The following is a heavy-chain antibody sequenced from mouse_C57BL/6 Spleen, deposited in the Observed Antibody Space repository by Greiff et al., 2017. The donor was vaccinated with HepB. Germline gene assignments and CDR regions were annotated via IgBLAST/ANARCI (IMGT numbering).Heavy chain of an antibody. V-gene: IGHV5-6*01. J-gene: IGHJ2*01. CDR2: ISSGGSYT. Sequence: EVQRVESGGDLVKPGGSLKLSCAASGFTFSSYGMSWVRQTPDKRLEWVATISSGGSYTYYPDSVKGRFTISRDNAKNTLYLQMSSLKSEDTAMYYCARQPYDYDPYFDYWGQGTTLTVSS. D-gene: IGHD2-4*01. CDR3: ARQPYDYDPYFDY. CDR1: GFTFSSYG.